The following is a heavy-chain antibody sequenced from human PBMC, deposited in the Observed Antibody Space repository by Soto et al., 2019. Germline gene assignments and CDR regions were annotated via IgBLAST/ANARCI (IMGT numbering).Heavy chain of an antibody. J-gene: IGHJ1*01. V-gene: IGHV3-23*01. D-gene: IGHD3-3*01. CDR3: AEFETGYYDLYFQH. CDR1: GVTFSSYV. Sequence: SGGSLRLSCAASGVTFSSYVMTWVRQAPGKGLEWVSAISGSGGSTYYADSVKGRFTISRDNSKNTLYLQMNSLRAEDTAVYYCAEFETGYYDLYFQHWGQGTLVTVSS. CDR2: ISGSGGST.